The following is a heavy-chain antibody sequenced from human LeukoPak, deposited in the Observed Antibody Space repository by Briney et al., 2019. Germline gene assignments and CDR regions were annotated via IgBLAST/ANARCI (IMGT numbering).Heavy chain of an antibody. D-gene: IGHD5-24*01. CDR2: ISSTSNYT. CDR1: GFTFSSYS. Sequence: PGGSLRLSCAASGFTFSSYSVNWVRQAPGKGLEWVSSISSTSNYTYYADSVKGRFTISRDNAKNSLFLQVNSLRAEDTAVYYCARDPLEGSWYFDLWGRGTLVTVSS. CDR3: ARDPLEGSWYFDL. J-gene: IGHJ2*01. V-gene: IGHV3-21*01.